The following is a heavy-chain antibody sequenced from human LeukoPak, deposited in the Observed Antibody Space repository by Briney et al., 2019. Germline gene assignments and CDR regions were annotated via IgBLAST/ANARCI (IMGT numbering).Heavy chain of an antibody. CDR3: ARNVPIVVVAATLAYYGMDV. CDR1: LYIFISYG. Sequence: ASVKDSCQSCLYIFISYGISWVRQAPGQEVEGMGWISAYNGNTKYAQKLQGKVTMTTYTSTSTAYMELRSLRTDDTAVYYCARNVPIVVVAATLAYYGMDVWGQGTTVTVSS. CDR2: ISAYNGNT. V-gene: IGHV1-18*01. J-gene: IGHJ6*02. D-gene: IGHD2-15*01.